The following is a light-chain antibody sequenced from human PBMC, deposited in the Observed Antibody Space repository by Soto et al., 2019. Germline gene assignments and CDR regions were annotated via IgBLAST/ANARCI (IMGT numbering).Light chain of an antibody. V-gene: IGLV2-14*03. CDR2: DVS. J-gene: IGLJ1*01. CDR1: SSDVGGYNY. Sequence: QSVLTQPASVSGSPGQSITISCTGTSSDVGGYNYVSWYQHQPGKAPKLMIYDVSNRPSGVSNRFSGSKSGNTASLIISGLQAEDEADYYCSSYTSSSTLSTYVFGTGTKVTVL. CDR3: SSYTSSSTLSTYV.